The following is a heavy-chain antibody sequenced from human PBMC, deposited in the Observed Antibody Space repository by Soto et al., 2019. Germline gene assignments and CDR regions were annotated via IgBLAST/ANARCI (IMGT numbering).Heavy chain of an antibody. CDR1: GYSFTDYH. CDR3: ASVNTGAHTRHGMDV. V-gene: IGHV1-2*04. J-gene: IGHJ6*02. CDR2: INPKSGGT. D-gene: IGHD7-27*01. Sequence: ASVKVSCKASGYSFTDYHIHWVRQAPGQGLEWLGRINPKSGGTSNAQKFQGWVTMTRDGSMSTAYMELSRLRSEDAAVYYCASVNTGAHTRHGMDVCGQGTTVTVSS.